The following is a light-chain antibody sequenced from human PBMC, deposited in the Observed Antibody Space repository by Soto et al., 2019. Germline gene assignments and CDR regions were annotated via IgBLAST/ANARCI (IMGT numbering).Light chain of an antibody. CDR3: SSYTSSSILV. Sequence: QSVLTQPASVSGSPGQSITISCTGTSSDVGGYNYVSWYQQHPGKAPKLMIYEVSNRPSGVSNRLSGSKSGNTASLTISGLQAEDEADYYCSSYTSSSILVFGGGTKVTVL. J-gene: IGLJ2*01. CDR2: EVS. CDR1: SSDVGGYNY. V-gene: IGLV2-14*01.